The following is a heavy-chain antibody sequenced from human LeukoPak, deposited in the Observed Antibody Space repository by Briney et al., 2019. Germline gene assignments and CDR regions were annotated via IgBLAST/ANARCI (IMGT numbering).Heavy chain of an antibody. CDR1: GGSISSHY. CDR3: ARVLYSSLIYFDY. Sequence: SETLSLTCTVPGGSISSHYWSWIRQPPGKGLEWIGYIYYSGSTNYNPSLKSRVTISVDTAKNQFSLKLRPVTAADTAVYYCARVLYSSLIYFDYWGQGTLVTVSS. D-gene: IGHD6-19*01. CDR2: IYYSGST. J-gene: IGHJ4*02. V-gene: IGHV4-59*11.